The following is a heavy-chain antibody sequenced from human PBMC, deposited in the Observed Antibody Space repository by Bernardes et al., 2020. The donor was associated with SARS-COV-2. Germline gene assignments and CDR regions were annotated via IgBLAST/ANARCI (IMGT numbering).Heavy chain of an antibody. Sequence: GGSLRLSCAASGFTFSSYTMNWVRQAPGKGLEWISSISTSSSYISYSDSVRGRFTISRDNAKNSVSLQMNSLRAEDTAVYYCARVDFSNLYYFDYWVKGTPVTVSS. D-gene: IGHD4-4*01. V-gene: IGHV3-21*06. CDR2: ISTSSSYI. J-gene: IGHJ4*02. CDR1: GFTFSSYT. CDR3: ARVDFSNLYYFDY.